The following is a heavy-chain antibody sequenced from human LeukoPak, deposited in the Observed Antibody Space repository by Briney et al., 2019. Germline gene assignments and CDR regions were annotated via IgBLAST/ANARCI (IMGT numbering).Heavy chain of an antibody. V-gene: IGHV3-21*01. CDR2: ISSSSSYI. J-gene: IGHJ4*02. CDR3: ARVRGAGVDY. D-gene: IGHD1-26*01. CDR1: GFTFSSYS. Sequence: SGGSLRLSCAASGFTFSSYSMNWVRQAPGKGLEWVSSISSSSSYIYYADSVKGRFTISRDNAKNSLYLQMNSLRAEDTAVYYCARVRGAGVDYWGQGTLVTVSS.